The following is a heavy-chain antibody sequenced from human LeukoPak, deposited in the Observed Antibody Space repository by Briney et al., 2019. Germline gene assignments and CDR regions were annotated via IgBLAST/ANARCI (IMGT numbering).Heavy chain of an antibody. CDR3: ARVVEGRDYGERLYYYYYMDV. V-gene: IGHV3-11*04. J-gene: IGHJ6*03. Sequence: GGSLRLSCAASGFTFSDYYMSWIRQAPGKGLEWVSYISSSGSTIYYADSVKGRFTISRDNAKNSLYLQMNSLRAEDTAVYYCARVVEGRDYGERLYYYYYMDVWGKGTTVTVSS. CDR1: GFTFSDYY. D-gene: IGHD4-17*01. CDR2: ISSSGSTI.